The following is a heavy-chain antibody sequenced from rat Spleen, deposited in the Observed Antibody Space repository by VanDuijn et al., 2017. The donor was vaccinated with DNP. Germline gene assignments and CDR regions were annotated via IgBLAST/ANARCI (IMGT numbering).Heavy chain of an antibody. V-gene: IGHV5-25*01. Sequence: EVKLVESGGGVVQPGRSMTLSCAASGFTFSDYYLAWVRQGPTRGLEWVASISTGGGITYYPDSVKGRFTVSRDNAKTSLYLQMDSLRSEDTATYYCARRWDSGYDYWGQGVMVTVSS. J-gene: IGHJ2*01. D-gene: IGHD4-3*01. CDR2: ISTGGGIT. CDR1: GFTFSDYY. CDR3: ARRWDSGYDY.